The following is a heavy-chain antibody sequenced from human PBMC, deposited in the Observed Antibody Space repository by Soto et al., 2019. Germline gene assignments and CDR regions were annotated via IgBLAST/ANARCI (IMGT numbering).Heavy chain of an antibody. Sequence: QVQLVESGGGVVQPGRSLRLSCAASAFTLSKFVMHWVRQAPGKGLDWLAVTSNDGINTYYAGSVKGRFTISRDNSKKMVYLQMNSLRDEDTAVYYCGRGNMDVWGQGTTVIVSS. J-gene: IGHJ6*02. CDR2: TSNDGINT. CDR1: AFTLSKFV. CDR3: GRGNMDV. V-gene: IGHV3-30-3*01. D-gene: IGHD1-1*01.